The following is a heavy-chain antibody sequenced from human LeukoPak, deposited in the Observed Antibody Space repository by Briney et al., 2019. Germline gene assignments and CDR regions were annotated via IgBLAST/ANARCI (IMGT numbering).Heavy chain of an antibody. D-gene: IGHD3-3*01. CDR3: ARGGYDFSSGFYPSR. V-gene: IGHV1-46*01. CDR1: GYTFTGYY. Sequence: ASVKVSCKASGYTFTGYYMNWVRQAPGQGLEWMGIINTSAGSTSYAQKFQGRVTMTRDTSTTTVYMELSRLKFEDTAVYYCARGGYDFSSGFYPSRWGQGTLVTVSS. CDR2: INTSAGST. J-gene: IGHJ4*02.